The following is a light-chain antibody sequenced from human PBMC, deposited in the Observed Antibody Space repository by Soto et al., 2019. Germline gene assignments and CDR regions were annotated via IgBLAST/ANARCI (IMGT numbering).Light chain of an antibody. J-gene: IGKJ1*01. CDR1: QSVSSSS. V-gene: IGKV3-20*01. CDR3: QQYAGSST. CDR2: GAS. Sequence: VLTQSPGTLSLSTGERATLSCRASQSVSSSSLAWYQQKPGQAPRLLIFGASSRATGIPDRFSGSGSGADFTLTISRLEPEDFAVYYCQQYAGSSTFGQGTKVDIK.